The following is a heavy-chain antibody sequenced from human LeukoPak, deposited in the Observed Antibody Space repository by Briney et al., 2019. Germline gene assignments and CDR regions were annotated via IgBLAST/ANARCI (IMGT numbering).Heavy chain of an antibody. Sequence: GGSLRLSCAASGFTFTTYEMNWVRQAPGKGLEWLSYISANGDTIYYADSVKGRFTISRDNGRKSLYQQMNSLRVEDTGIYYCVSAYGGLLDCWGQGTLVTVSS. CDR2: ISANGDTI. CDR1: GFTFTTYE. D-gene: IGHD3-16*01. V-gene: IGHV3-48*03. J-gene: IGHJ4*02. CDR3: VSAYGGLLDC.